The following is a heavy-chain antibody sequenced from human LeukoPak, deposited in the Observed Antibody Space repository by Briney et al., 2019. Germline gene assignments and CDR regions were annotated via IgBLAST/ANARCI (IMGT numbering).Heavy chain of an antibody. Sequence: PSETLSLTCIVSGCSISVYYWSWIRQPPGKGLEWIGYIYDRGSTNYNPSLKSRVTISIDMSKNQFSLRLNSVTAADTAVYYCARDRELGYWGQGALVTVSS. CDR3: ARDRELGY. D-gene: IGHD3-10*01. J-gene: IGHJ4*02. V-gene: IGHV4-59*01. CDR2: IYDRGST. CDR1: GCSISVYY.